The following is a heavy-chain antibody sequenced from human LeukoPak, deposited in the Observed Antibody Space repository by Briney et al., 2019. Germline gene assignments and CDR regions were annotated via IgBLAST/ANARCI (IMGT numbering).Heavy chain of an antibody. CDR2: IYYSGST. CDR3: ARARGAMATDDAFDI. CDR1: GGSISSSSYY. J-gene: IGHJ3*02. V-gene: IGHV4-39*01. D-gene: IGHD5-18*01. Sequence: SETLSLTCTVSGGSISSSSYYWGWIRQPPGKGLEWIGSIYYSGSTYYNPSLKSRVTISVDTSKNQFSLKLSSVTAADTAVYYCARARGAMATDDAFDIWGQGTMVTVSS.